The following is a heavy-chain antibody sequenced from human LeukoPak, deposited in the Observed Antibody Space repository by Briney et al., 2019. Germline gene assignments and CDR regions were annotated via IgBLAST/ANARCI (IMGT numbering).Heavy chain of an antibody. CDR1: GFSFSSYS. V-gene: IGHV3-48*04. CDR2: ISGSSTTI. CDR3: ARDSVLYCGGDCYPWYFDY. Sequence: GGSLRLSCAASGFSFSSYSMNWVRQAPGKGLEWVSYISGSSTTIYYPDSVKGRFTISRDNAKKSLYLQMNSLRAEDTAVYYCARDSVLYCGGDCYPWYFDYWGQGTLVTVSS. J-gene: IGHJ4*02. D-gene: IGHD2-21*02.